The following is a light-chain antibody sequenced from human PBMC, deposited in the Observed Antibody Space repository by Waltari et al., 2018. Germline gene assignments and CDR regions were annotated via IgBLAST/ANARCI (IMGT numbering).Light chain of an antibody. J-gene: IGLJ2*01. CDR3: NSYAGSNSVL. CDR1: SSYVGGYNC. V-gene: IGLV2-8*01. Sequence: QSALTQPPSASGSPGQSVTISCTGTSSYVGGYNCVSWSQQHPGKAPKLIIYDVSKRPSGVPDRFSGSKSGNTAYLTVSGLQAEDEADYYCNSYAGSNSVLFGAGTKLTVL. CDR2: DVS.